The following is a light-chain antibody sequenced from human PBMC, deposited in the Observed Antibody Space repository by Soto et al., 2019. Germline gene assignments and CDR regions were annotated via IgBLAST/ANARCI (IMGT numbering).Light chain of an antibody. J-gene: IGLJ3*02. Sequence: QSVLTQPPSASGSPGQSVTISCTGTSSDVGGYDYVSWYQHHPGKAPKLMIYEVSLRPSGVPDRFSGSKSGNTASLTVSGLQAEEEADYYCSSYAGSNNLVFGGGTKLTVL. V-gene: IGLV2-8*01. CDR3: SSYAGSNNLV. CDR1: SSDVGGYDY. CDR2: EVS.